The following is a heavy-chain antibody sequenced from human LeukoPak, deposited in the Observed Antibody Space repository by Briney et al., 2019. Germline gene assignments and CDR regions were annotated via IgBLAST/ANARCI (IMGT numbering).Heavy chain of an antibody. V-gene: IGHV4-59*12. Sequence: PSETLSLTCTVSGDSISRYYWNWIRQPPGKGLEWIGYIYYSGSTNYNPSLKSRVTISVDTSKNQFSLKLSSVTAADTAVYYCASRPRDVLRYPFDPWGQGTLVTVSS. CDR2: IYYSGST. D-gene: IGHD3-9*01. CDR1: GDSISRYY. CDR3: ASRPRDVLRYPFDP. J-gene: IGHJ5*02.